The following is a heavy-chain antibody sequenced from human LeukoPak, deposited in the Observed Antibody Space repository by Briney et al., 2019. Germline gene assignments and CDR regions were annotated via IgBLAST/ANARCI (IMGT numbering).Heavy chain of an antibody. CDR3: AREAVVPAAISEWFDP. J-gene: IGHJ5*02. V-gene: IGHV1-2*02. CDR1: GYTFTGYY. D-gene: IGHD2-2*01. Sequence: ASVKVSCKAPGYTFTGYYMHWVRQAPGQGLEWMGWINPNSGGSNYAQKFQGRVTMTRDTSISTAYMELSRLRSDDTAVYYCAREAVVPAAISEWFDPWGQGTLVTVSS. CDR2: INPNSGGS.